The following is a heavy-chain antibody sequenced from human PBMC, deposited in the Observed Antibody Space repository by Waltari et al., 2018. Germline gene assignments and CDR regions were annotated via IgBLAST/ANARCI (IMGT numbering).Heavy chain of an antibody. D-gene: IGHD2-21*02. CDR2: INPNSGGT. CDR3: ARERDYGGNSGSAFDI. V-gene: IGHV1-2*06. J-gene: IGHJ3*02. Sequence: QVQLVQSGAEVKKPGASVKVSCKASGYTFTGYYMHWVRQAPGQGLEWMGRINPNSGGTNYAQKFQGRVTMTRDTSISTAYMELSRLRSDDTAVYYCARERDYGGNSGSAFDIWGQGTMVTVS. CDR1: GYTFTGYY.